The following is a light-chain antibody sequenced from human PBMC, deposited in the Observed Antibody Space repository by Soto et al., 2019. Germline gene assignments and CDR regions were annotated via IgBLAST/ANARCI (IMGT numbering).Light chain of an antibody. CDR1: QSVGSK. V-gene: IGKV3-15*01. CDR2: GAT. J-gene: IGKJ2*01. CDR3: QQYDAPVT. Sequence: EVVMTQSPATLSLSPGERATLSCRSSQSVGSKLAWYQQKTGQAPRLLIYGATTRATGVPARFSGCGSGTEFTLSISSPQSEDSAVYFCQQYDAPVTFGQGTKLEIK.